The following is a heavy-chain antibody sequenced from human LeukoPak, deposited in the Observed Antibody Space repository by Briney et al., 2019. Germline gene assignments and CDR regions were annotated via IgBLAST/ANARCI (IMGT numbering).Heavy chain of an antibody. CDR3: ARDFYYYDSSGYSNY. CDR1: GFTFSSYG. J-gene: IGHJ4*02. D-gene: IGHD3-22*01. CDR2: IRYDGSNK. V-gene: IGHV3-30*02. Sequence: GGSLRLSCAASGFTFSSYGMHWVRQAPGKGLEWVAFIRYDGSNKYYADSVKGRFTISRDNSKNTLYLQMNSLRAEDTAVYYCARDFYYYDSSGYSNYWGQGTLVTVSS.